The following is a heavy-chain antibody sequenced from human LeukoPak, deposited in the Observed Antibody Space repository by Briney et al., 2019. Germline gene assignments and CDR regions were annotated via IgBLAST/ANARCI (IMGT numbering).Heavy chain of an antibody. CDR3: ARGRGNWGFDY. V-gene: IGHV4-59*01. D-gene: IGHD7-27*01. Sequence: PSETLSLTCTVSGGSISSYYWSWIRQPPGKGLEWIGYIHYSGSTNYNPSLKGRVTVSVDTSKNQFSLKLSSVTAADTAVYYCARGRGNWGFDYWGQGTLVTVSS. CDR1: GGSISSYY. J-gene: IGHJ4*02. CDR2: IHYSGST.